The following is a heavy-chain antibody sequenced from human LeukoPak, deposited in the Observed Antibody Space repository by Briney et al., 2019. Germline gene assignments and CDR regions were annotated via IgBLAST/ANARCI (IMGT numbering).Heavy chain of an antibody. Sequence: GESLKISCKGSGYSFSNYWIVWVRQMPGKGLESMGIIYPGDSDTRYSPSFQGQVTISADKSISTACLQWTSLKASDTAMYYCVRQFDSGWYGSFDYWGQGTLVTVSS. CDR2: IYPGDSDT. D-gene: IGHD6-19*01. CDR3: VRQFDSGWYGSFDY. J-gene: IGHJ4*02. V-gene: IGHV5-51*01. CDR1: GYSFSNYW.